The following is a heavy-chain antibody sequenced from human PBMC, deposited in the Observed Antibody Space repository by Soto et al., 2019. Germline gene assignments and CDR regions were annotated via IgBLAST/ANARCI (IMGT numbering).Heavy chain of an antibody. CDR2: ISATGKN. CDR3: ALESGENWSYEAY. J-gene: IGHJ4*02. D-gene: IGHD1-7*01. CDR1: GGSITDYS. V-gene: IGHV4-4*07. Sequence: QVQLQESGPGRVKPSETLSLTCSVSGGSITDYSWNWIRQSAGKGLEWIGRISATGKNQVNPSLQSRVTMSLDTSKNQFSLKLTSVTAADTAVYYCALESGENWSYEAYWGQGTLVTVSS.